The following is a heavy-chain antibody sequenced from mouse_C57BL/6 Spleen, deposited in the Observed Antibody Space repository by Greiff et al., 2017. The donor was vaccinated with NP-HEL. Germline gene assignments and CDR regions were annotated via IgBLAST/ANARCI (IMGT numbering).Heavy chain of an antibody. CDR1: GFTFSDYG. Sequence: EVQRVESGGGLVKPGGSLKLSCAASGFTFSDYGMHWVRQAPEKGLEWVAYISSGSSTIHYADTVKGRFTISRDNAKNTLFLQMTSLRSEDTAMYYCARGTVVAHWYFDVWGTGTTVTVSS. CDR3: ARGTVVAHWYFDV. CDR2: ISSGSSTI. D-gene: IGHD1-1*01. V-gene: IGHV5-17*01. J-gene: IGHJ1*03.